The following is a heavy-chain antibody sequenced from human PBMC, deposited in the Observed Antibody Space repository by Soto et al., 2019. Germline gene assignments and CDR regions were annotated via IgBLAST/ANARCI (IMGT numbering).Heavy chain of an antibody. D-gene: IGHD2-2*01. V-gene: IGHV3-30*18. CDR1: GSSFSAYG. Sequence: GGSLRLSCAASGSSFSAYGMHWVRQAPGKGLEWVTFISSAGTKEHYADSVKGRFTVSRDDSKNTLYLQMNSLRAEDTAVYYCAKDRDLRYQYGMDVWGPGTTVTVSS. CDR2: ISSAGTKE. J-gene: IGHJ6*02. CDR3: AKDRDLRYQYGMDV.